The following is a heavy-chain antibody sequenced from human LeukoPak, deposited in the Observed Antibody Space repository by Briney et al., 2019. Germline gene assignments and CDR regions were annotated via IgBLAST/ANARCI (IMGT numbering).Heavy chain of an antibody. Sequence: ASVKVSCKASGYTFTSYGISLVRQAPGQGLECMGWISAYNGNTNYAQKLQGRVTMTTDTSTSTAYMELRSLRSDDTAVYYCAGHYDFWSGYYALDYWGQGTLVTVSS. CDR1: GYTFTSYG. CDR2: ISAYNGNT. D-gene: IGHD3-3*01. V-gene: IGHV1-18*01. CDR3: AGHYDFWSGYYALDY. J-gene: IGHJ4*02.